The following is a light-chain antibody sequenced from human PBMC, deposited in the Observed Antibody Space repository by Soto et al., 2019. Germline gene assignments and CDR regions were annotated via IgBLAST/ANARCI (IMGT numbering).Light chain of an antibody. CDR1: QGVSNN. CDR3: QHYNSAPLT. V-gene: IGKV1-27*01. Sequence: EILMTQSPATLSVSVGDRATISCRASQGVSNNLAWYQQKPGEVPTLLIYAASTWQAGVPSRFSGSGSGTDFTLTISRLQPEDVANYYCQHYNSAPLTFGGGTKVEIK. J-gene: IGKJ4*01. CDR2: AAS.